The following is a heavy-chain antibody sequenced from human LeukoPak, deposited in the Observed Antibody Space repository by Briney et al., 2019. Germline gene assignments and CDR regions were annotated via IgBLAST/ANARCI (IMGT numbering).Heavy chain of an antibody. J-gene: IGHJ4*02. CDR1: GFTFSNYA. D-gene: IGHD5-12*01. Sequence: GGSLRLSCAASGFTFSNYAMRWVRQAPGKGLEWVSYISSSGSTMYYTDSVKGRFTISRDNAKDSLYLQMNSLRAEDAAVYYCARDPGSGYEEHFDYWGQGTLVAVSS. CDR3: ARDPGSGYEEHFDY. V-gene: IGHV3-11*01. CDR2: ISSSGSTM.